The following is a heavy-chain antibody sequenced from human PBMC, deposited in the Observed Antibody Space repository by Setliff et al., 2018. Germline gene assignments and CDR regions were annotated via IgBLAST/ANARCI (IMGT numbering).Heavy chain of an antibody. CDR2: MYYSGST. D-gene: IGHD1-26*01. CDR3: ARDNTILGATDH. V-gene: IGHV4-39*07. J-gene: IGHJ5*02. Sequence: SETLSLTCSVSGGSISSGSYYWGWIRQSPGKGLEWIGSMYYSGSTYYNPSLKGRVTLSVDTTKNQFSLKLTSMTAADTAVYFCARDNTILGATDHWGQGTLVTVSS. CDR1: GGSISSGSYY.